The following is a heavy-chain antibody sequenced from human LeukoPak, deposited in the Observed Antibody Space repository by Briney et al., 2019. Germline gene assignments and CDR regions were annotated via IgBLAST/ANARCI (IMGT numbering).Heavy chain of an antibody. CDR2: MYYSGST. CDR3: ARLDTIFGVAKGFDY. J-gene: IGHJ4*02. CDR1: GGSLSSSSYY. D-gene: IGHD3-3*01. Sequence: SETLSLTCTVSGGSLSSSSYYWSWIRQPPGKGLEWIGYMYYSGSTNYNPSLKSRVTISVDTYKNQFAMKLSSVSAADTAVYYCARLDTIFGVAKGFDYWGQGIPVTVPS. V-gene: IGHV4-61*01.